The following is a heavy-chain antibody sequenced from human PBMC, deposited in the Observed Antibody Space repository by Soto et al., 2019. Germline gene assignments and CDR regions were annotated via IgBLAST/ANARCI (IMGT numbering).Heavy chain of an antibody. V-gene: IGHV4-34*01. D-gene: IGHD3-16*01. Sequence: QVQLQQWGAGLLKPSETLSLTCAVYGGSFSGHYWSWIRQPPGKGLEWIGEINQSGSTNYNPSLKSRVTISVDTSKNQISLKLSSVTAADTAVYYCARKGGWGIITHWGQGTLVPVSS. CDR1: GGSFSGHY. CDR2: INQSGST. CDR3: ARKGGWGIITH. J-gene: IGHJ4*02.